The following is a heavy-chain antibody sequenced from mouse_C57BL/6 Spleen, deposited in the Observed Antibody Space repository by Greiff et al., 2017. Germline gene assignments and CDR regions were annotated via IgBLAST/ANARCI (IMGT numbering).Heavy chain of an antibody. CDR3: ARDSSGQAWFAY. V-gene: IGHV1-64*01. J-gene: IGHJ3*01. CDR2: IHPNSGST. Sequence: QVQLQQPGAELVKPGASVELSCKASGYTFTSYWMHWVKQRPGQGLEWIGMIHPNSGSTNYNEKFKSKATLTVDKSSSTAYMQLSSLTSEDSAVYYCARDSSGQAWFAYWGQGTLVTVSA. D-gene: IGHD3-2*02. CDR1: GYTFTSYW.